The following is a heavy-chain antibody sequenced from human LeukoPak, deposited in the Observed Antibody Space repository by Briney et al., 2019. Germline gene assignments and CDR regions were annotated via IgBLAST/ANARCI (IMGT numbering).Heavy chain of an antibody. CDR2: IIPNSGGT. Sequence: ASVKVSCKASGYTFTGYYMHWVRQAPGQGLEWMGWIIPNSGGTSYAQKFQGRVTMTRDTSISTAYMELRSLRSDDTAVYYCARPQEEDGYNYNWAFDYWGQGTLVTVSS. D-gene: IGHD5-24*01. CDR1: GYTFTGYY. J-gene: IGHJ4*02. V-gene: IGHV1-2*02. CDR3: ARPQEEDGYNYNWAFDY.